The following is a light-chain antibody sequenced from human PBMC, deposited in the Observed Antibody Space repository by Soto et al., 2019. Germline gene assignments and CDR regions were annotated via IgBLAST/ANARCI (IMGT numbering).Light chain of an antibody. V-gene: IGLV1-51*01. CDR1: SSNIGNNY. Sequence: QSVLTQPPSVSVAPGQKVTISCSGSSSNIGNNYVSWYQQFPGTAPKLLIYDNNKRPSGIPDRFSGSKSDTSATLDITGLQTGDEAGYYCGTWDSSLSAVIFGGGTKLTVL. CDR2: DNN. J-gene: IGLJ2*01. CDR3: GTWDSSLSAVI.